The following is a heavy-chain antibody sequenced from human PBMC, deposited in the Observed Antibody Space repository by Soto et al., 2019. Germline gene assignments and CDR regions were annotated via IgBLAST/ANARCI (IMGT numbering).Heavy chain of an antibody. CDR3: ASGMGEYYYYGMDV. CDR1: GGSISSGGYY. J-gene: IGHJ6*02. V-gene: IGHV4-31*03. D-gene: IGHD1-26*01. CDR2: IFYSGST. Sequence: SETLSLTCTVSGGSISSGGYYWSWIRQHPGKGLEWIGYIFYSGSTYYNPSLKSRVTISVDTSKNQFSLKLSSVTAADTAVYYCASGMGEYYYYGMDVWGQGTTVTVSS.